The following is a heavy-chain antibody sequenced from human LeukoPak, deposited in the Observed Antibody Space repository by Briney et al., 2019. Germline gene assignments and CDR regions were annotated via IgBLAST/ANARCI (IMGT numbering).Heavy chain of an antibody. Sequence: SETLSLTCTVSGGSISSYYWSWIRQPPGKGLEWIGHIYYSGSTNYNPSLKSRVTISVDTSKNQFSLKLSSVTAADTAVYYCARHQAHDLQTFDIWGQGTMVTVSS. CDR2: IYYSGST. V-gene: IGHV4-59*08. CDR3: ARHQAHDLQTFDI. CDR1: GGSISSYY. J-gene: IGHJ3*02.